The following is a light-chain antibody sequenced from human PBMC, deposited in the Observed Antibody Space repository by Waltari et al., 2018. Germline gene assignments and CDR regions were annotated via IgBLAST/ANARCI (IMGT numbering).Light chain of an antibody. V-gene: IGKV1-5*03. CDR3: QQCNTFPYT. Sequence: DIQMTQSPSTLSASVGDRVTITCRASQSVGDWLAWYQQKPGKAPKLLIYKTSTLQSGVPSRFSGGRSGTEFTLTISSLQPDDFATYYCQQCNTFPYTLGQGTKLDIK. J-gene: IGKJ2*01. CDR1: QSVGDW. CDR2: KTS.